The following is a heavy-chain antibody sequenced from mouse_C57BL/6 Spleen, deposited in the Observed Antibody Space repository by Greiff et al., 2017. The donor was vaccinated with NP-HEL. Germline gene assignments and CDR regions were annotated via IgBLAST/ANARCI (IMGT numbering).Heavy chain of an antibody. CDR3: ARVGTRYAMDY. D-gene: IGHD3-1*01. CDR2: IWSGGST. V-gene: IGHV2-2*01. J-gene: IGHJ4*01. Sequence: QVQLQQPGPGLVQPSQSLSITCTVSGFSLTSYGVHWVRQSPGKGLEWLGVIWSGGSTDYNAAFISRLSISKDNSKSQVFFKMNSLQADDTAIYYCARVGTRYAMDYWGQGTSVTVSS. CDR1: GFSLTSYG.